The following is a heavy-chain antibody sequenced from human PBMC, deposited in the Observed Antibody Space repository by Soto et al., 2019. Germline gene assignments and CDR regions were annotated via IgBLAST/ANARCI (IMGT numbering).Heavy chain of an antibody. CDR2: INAGNGNT. V-gene: IGHV1-3*01. CDR3: ASRYSGYYYYYYGMEV. Sequence: ASVKVSCKASGYTFASYAMHWVRQALGQRLEWMGWINAGNGNTKYSQKFQGRVTITRDTSASTAYMELSSLRSEDTAVYYCASRYSGYYYYYYGMEVWGQGTTVTVSS. D-gene: IGHD6-6*01. J-gene: IGHJ6*02. CDR1: GYTFASYA.